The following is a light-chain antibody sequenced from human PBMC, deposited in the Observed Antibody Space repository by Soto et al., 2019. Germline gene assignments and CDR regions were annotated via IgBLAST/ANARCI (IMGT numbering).Light chain of an antibody. CDR1: QSVGST. CDR3: QQYNKWPET. J-gene: IGKJ1*01. CDR2: GTS. Sequence: EIVMTQSPATLSVSPGERATLSCRASQSVGSTLAWYQQKPGQAPRLLIYGTSTRATGIPARFSGSGSGTEFTLSISSLQSEDFAIYYCQQYNKWPETFGQGTKVEIK. V-gene: IGKV3-15*01.